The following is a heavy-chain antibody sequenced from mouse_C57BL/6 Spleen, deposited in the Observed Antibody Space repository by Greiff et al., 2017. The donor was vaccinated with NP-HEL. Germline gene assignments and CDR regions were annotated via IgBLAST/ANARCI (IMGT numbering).Heavy chain of an antibody. V-gene: IGHV1-82*01. J-gene: IGHJ1*03. CDR2: IYPGDGDT. CDR3: AREIYYYGSSYWYFDV. D-gene: IGHD1-1*01. Sequence: QVQLQQSGPELVKPGASVKISCKASGYAFSSSWMNWVKQRPGKGLEWIGRIYPGDGDTNYNGKFKGKATLTADKSSSTAYMQLSSLTSEDSAVYFCAREIYYYGSSYWYFDVWGTGTTVTVSS. CDR1: GYAFSSSW.